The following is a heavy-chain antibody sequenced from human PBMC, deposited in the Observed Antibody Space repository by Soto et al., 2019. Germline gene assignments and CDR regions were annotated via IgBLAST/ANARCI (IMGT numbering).Heavy chain of an antibody. Sequence: SVKVSCKASGGTFSSYAISWVRQAPGQGLEWMGGIIPIFGTANYAQKFQGRVTITADESTSTAYMELSSLRSEDTAVYYCARDYGVGAKNYYGMDVWGQGTTVTVSS. D-gene: IGHD1-26*01. CDR1: GGTFSSYA. CDR3: ARDYGVGAKNYYGMDV. J-gene: IGHJ6*02. CDR2: IIPIFGTA. V-gene: IGHV1-69*13.